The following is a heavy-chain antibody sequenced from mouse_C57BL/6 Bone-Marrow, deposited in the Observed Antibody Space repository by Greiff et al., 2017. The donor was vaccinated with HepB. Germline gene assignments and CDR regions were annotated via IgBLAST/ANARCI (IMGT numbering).Heavy chain of an antibody. CDR1: GYTFTSYW. Sequence: QVQLQQPGAELVKPGASVKMSCKASGYTFTSYWITWVKQRPGQGLEWIGDIYPGSGSTNYNEKFKSKATLTVDTSSSTAYMQLSSLTSEDSAVYYCARYGSTIPSYWYFDVWGTGTTVTVSS. D-gene: IGHD2-1*01. CDR3: ARYGSTIPSYWYFDV. J-gene: IGHJ1*03. CDR2: IYPGSGST. V-gene: IGHV1-55*01.